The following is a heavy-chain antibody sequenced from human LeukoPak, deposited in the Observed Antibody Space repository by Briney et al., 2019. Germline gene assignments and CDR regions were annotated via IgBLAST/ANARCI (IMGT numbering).Heavy chain of an antibody. V-gene: IGHV3-23*01. CDR2: ISGSGGST. J-gene: IGHJ4*02. Sequence: PGGSLRLSCAASGFTFSSYAMSWVRQAPGKGLEWVSAISGSGGSTYYADSVKGRFTISRDNSKNTLYLQMNSLRAEDTAVYYCAKATWTYDSSGYYFDYWGQGTLVTVSS. D-gene: IGHD3-22*01. CDR1: GFTFSSYA. CDR3: AKATWTYDSSGYYFDY.